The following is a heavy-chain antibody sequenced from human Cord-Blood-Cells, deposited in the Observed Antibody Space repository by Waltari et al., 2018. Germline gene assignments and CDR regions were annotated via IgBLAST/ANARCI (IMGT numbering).Heavy chain of an antibody. CDR3: ARDRGIAVAGTDFDY. D-gene: IGHD6-19*01. V-gene: IGHV3-33*01. CDR1: GFTFSSYG. CDR2: IWYDGINK. J-gene: IGHJ4*02. Sequence: QVQLVESGGGVVQPGRSLRLSCAASGFTFSSYGMHWVRQAPGKGREWVAVIWYDGINKYYADSVKGRFTISRDNSKNTLYLQMNSLRAEDTAVYYCARDRGIAVAGTDFDYWGQGTLVTVSS.